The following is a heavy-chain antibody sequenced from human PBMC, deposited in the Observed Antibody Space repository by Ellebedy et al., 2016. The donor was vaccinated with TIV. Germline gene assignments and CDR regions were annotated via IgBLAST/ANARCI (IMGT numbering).Heavy chain of an antibody. D-gene: IGHD1-26*01. CDR2: IDPSDSYT. Sequence: GESLKISCQGSGYNFASYWISWVRQVPGRGLESMGRIDPSDSYTNYSPSFQGRVTISADKSISTAYLQWNSLKASDTAFYYCARFSGSYGGFDYWGQGTQVTVSS. J-gene: IGHJ4*02. CDR1: GYNFASYW. CDR3: ARFSGSYGGFDY. V-gene: IGHV5-10-1*01.